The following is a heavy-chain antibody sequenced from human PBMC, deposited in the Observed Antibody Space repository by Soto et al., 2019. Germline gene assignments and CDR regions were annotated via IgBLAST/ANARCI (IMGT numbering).Heavy chain of an antibody. Sequence: QLQLQESGSGLEKPSQTLSLTCAVSGGSISSGGYSWSWIRQPPGKGLEWIGYIYHSGSTYYNPSLKSRVTISVDRSKNQFSLKLSSVTAADTAVYYCASSNDILTGYYSLDYWGQGTLVTVSS. CDR1: GGSISSGGYS. CDR2: IYHSGST. D-gene: IGHD3-9*01. V-gene: IGHV4-30-2*01. J-gene: IGHJ4*02. CDR3: ASSNDILTGYYSLDY.